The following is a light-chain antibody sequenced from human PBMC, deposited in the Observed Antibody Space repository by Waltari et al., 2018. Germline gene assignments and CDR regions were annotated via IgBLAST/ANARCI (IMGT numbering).Light chain of an antibody. CDR2: DAS. CDR1: QRLGNC. CDR3: QQYSNWPPT. J-gene: IGKJ4*01. Sequence: ESVLTQSAATLSLSPGERASLSCRASQRLGNCLAWYQQKPGQAPRLLVYDASKRATGVPVRFSGRGSGTDFTLSISNLEPEDFAVYVCQQYSNWPPTFGGGTTVEI. V-gene: IGKV3-11*01.